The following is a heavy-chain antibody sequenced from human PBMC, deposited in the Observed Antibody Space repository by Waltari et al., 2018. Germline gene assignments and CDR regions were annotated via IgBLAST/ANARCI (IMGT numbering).Heavy chain of an antibody. CDR3: ARGNSDSSAVAEFYWYFDL. J-gene: IGHJ2*01. D-gene: IGHD6-19*01. CDR2: IYYSGST. CDR1: GGSISSYY. Sequence: QVQLQESGPGLVKPSETLSLTCTVSGGSISSYYWSWIRQPPGKGLEWIGYIYYSGSTNTNPSLKSRVTISVDTSKNQFSLKLSSVTAADTAVYYCARGNSDSSAVAEFYWYFDLWGRGTLVTVSS. V-gene: IGHV4-59*01.